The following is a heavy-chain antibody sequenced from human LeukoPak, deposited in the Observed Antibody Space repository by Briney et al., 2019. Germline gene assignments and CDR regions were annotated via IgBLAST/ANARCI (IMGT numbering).Heavy chain of an antibody. Sequence: PGGSLRLSCAASGFTFSSYAMTWVRQAPGKGLEWVSAISGSGGSTYYADSVKGQFTISRDNSKNTLFLQMNSLRAEDTAVYYCAKCGDAYNSGYYYYYMDVWGKGTTVTVSS. CDR2: ISGSGGST. V-gene: IGHV3-23*01. CDR1: GFTFSSYA. D-gene: IGHD5-24*01. CDR3: AKCGDAYNSGYYYYYMDV. J-gene: IGHJ6*03.